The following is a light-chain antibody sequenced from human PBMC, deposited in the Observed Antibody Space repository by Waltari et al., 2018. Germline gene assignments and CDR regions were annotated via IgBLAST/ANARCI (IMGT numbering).Light chain of an antibody. J-gene: IGKJ1*01. CDR1: QSVLYSSNNKNY. V-gene: IGKV4-1*01. CDR2: WAS. CDR3: QQDYNVPWT. Sequence: DIVMTQSPDSLAVSLGERATINCKSSQSVLYSSNNKNYLAWYQHKPGQSPKLLIYWASTRESGVPDRFSGSGSGTDFTLSISSLQAEDVAIYYCQQDYNVPWTFGQGTKVEIK.